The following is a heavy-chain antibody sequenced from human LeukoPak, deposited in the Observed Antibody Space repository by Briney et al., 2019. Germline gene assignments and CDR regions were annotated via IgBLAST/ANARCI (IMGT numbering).Heavy chain of an antibody. D-gene: IGHD3-10*01. J-gene: IGHJ6*03. V-gene: IGHV1-2*02. Sequence: ASVKVSCKASGYTFTGYYMHWVRQAPGQGLEWMGWINPNSGGTNYAQKFQGRVTMTRDTSISTAYMELSRLRSDDTAVYYCARGFLGSGSYYNRRYYYYMDVWGKGTTVTISS. CDR2: INPNSGGT. CDR3: ARGFLGSGSYYNRRYYYYMDV. CDR1: GYTFTGYY.